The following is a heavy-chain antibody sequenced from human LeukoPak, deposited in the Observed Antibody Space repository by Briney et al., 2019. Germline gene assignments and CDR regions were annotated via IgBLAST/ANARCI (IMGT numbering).Heavy chain of an antibody. CDR2: ISGSGTDT. V-gene: IGHV3-23*01. CDR3: AKGGGSSCYSPSDY. D-gene: IGHD2-15*01. Sequence: GGSLRLSCGGSGFTFSSYAMSWVRPAPRKGLEWVSAISGSGTDTFYANSVKGRFTISRDSPKNTLYLQMNSLRAEDTAVYYCAKGGGSSCYSPSDYWGQGTLVTVSS. CDR1: GFTFSSYA. J-gene: IGHJ4*02.